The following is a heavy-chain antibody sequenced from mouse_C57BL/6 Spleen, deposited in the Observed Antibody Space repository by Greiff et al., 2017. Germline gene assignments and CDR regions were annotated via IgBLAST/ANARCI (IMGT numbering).Heavy chain of an antibody. V-gene: IGHV5-16*01. D-gene: IGHD4-1*01. J-gene: IGHJ2*01. CDR2: INYDGSST. CDR1: GFTFSDYY. CDR3: ARAPTGTLFDY. Sequence: EVHLVESEGGLVQPGSSMKLSCTASGFTFSDYYMAWVRQVPEKGLEWVANINYDGSSTYYLDSLKSRFIISRDNAKNILYLQMSSLKSEDTATYYCARAPTGTLFDYWGQGTPLTVSS.